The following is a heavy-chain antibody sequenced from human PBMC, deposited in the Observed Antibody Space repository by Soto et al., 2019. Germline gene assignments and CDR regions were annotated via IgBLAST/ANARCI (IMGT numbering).Heavy chain of an antibody. Sequence: QVQLVESGGGVVQPGKSLRLACAASGFTFSTYGMHWVRQAPGKGLEWVAVIWYDGSNKYHGDSLKGRFTISRDNSKNTLYRQINHLRAEDTAVYYCGSDGALGDTAVVDSWGQGTLVTVSS. D-gene: IGHD5-18*01. CDR2: IWYDGSNK. CDR3: GSDGALGDTAVVDS. CDR1: GFTFSTYG. V-gene: IGHV3-33*01. J-gene: IGHJ4*02.